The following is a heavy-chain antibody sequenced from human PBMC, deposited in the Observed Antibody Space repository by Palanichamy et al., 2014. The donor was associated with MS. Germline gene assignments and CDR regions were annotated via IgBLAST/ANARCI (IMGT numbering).Heavy chain of an antibody. CDR3: ARDRRSSSWYAGRDSRNYYYKGMDV. CDR2: IYYSGST. Sequence: QVQLQESGPRTGEAFTDPVPHLHCLWWLHQQWWLLLELDPPAPRKGLEWIGYIYYSGSTYYNPSLKSRVTISVDTSKNQFSLKLSSVTAADTAVYYCARDRRSSSWYAGRDSRNYYYKGMDVWGQGTTVTVSS. J-gene: IGHJ6*02. CDR1: WLHQQWWLL. D-gene: IGHD6-13*01. V-gene: IGHV4-31*03.